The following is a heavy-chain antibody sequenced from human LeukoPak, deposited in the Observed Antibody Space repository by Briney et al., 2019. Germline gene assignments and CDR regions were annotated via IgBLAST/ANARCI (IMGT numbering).Heavy chain of an antibody. CDR1: GFTFSSYA. Sequence: GGSLRLSCSASGFTFSSYAMSWVRQAPGKGLEWVSAISGSGGSAYYADSVKGRFTISRDNSKNTLYLQMNSLRAEDTAVYYCAKDPDITMIVVANWGQGTLVTVSS. CDR3: AKDPDITMIVVAN. J-gene: IGHJ4*02. D-gene: IGHD3-22*01. CDR2: ISGSGGSA. V-gene: IGHV3-23*01.